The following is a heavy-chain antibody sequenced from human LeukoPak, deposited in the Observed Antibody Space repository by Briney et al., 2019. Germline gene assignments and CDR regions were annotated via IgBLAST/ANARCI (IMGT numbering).Heavy chain of an antibody. CDR2: IYYSGSI. V-gene: IGHV4-31*03. CDR1: GGSISSGGYY. CDR3: ARGGALRYFDWLSSFFDY. D-gene: IGHD3-9*01. Sequence: MASQTLSLTCTVSGGSISSGGYYWSWIRQHPGKGLEWIGYIYYSGSIYYNPSLKSRVTISVDTSKNQFSLKLSSVTAADTAVYYCARGGALRYFDWLSSFFDYWGQGTLVTVSS. J-gene: IGHJ4*02.